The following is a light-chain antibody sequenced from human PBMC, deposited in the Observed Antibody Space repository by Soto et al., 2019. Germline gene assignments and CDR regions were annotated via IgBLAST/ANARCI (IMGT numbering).Light chain of an antibody. CDR3: QHYNHYTYT. CDR2: KAS. Sequence: DIQMTQSPCTLSASVGDRATITCRASQSISSWLVWYQQKPGKAPKLLIYKASSFKGEVTSRFIGSGSATEFSLTTSSLQPDDFATYYYQHYNHYTYTFGQGTKLEIK. J-gene: IGKJ2*01. V-gene: IGKV1-5*03. CDR1: QSISSW.